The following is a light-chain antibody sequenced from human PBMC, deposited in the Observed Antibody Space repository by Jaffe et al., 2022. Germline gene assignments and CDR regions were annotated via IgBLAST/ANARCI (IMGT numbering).Light chain of an antibody. V-gene: IGKV1-39*01. CDR1: QYIDAY. CDR2: KAS. CDR3: QQSFNTPHT. J-gene: IGKJ2*01. Sequence: DIKMTQSPSSLSASVGDRVTITCRASQYIDAYLHWYHQSPGKAPNLVIYKASNLQSGVPSRFSGAGSGRDFTLTISSLQPEDFGAYYCQQSFNTPHTFGQGTKLEIK.